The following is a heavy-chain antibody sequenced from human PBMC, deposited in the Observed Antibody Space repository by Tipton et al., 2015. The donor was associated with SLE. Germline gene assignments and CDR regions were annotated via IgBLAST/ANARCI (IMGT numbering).Heavy chain of an antibody. CDR3: TLTPTLIVAGLGDS. Sequence: SLRLSCTASGLTSGDFAMSWVRQAPGRGLEWVGSLKNKAHGGTANYAASVEGRFTISRDESKSIAFLQMNSLRIEDTAVYYCTLTPTLIVAGLGDSWGQGTLATVSS. CDR1: GLTSGDFA. J-gene: IGHJ4*02. D-gene: IGHD2/OR15-2a*01. CDR2: LKNKAHGGTA. V-gene: IGHV3-49*04.